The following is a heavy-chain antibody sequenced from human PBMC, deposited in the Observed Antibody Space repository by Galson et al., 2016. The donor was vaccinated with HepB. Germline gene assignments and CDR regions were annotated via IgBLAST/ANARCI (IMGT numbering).Heavy chain of an antibody. CDR1: GFTFSSYS. CDR3: AKGAPTYYFDS. J-gene: IGHJ4*02. Sequence: SLRLSCAASGFTFSSYSMSWVRQPPGKGLEWVSAISGSGSVTYYADSVKGRFTISRDNSKNTLYLQMSYLRAEDTALYYCAKGAPTYYFDSWGQGTLVTVSS. CDR2: ISGSGSVT. V-gene: IGHV3-23*01.